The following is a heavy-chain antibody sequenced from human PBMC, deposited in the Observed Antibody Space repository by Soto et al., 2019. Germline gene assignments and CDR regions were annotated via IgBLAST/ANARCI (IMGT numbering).Heavy chain of an antibody. D-gene: IGHD2-15*01. CDR3: ARGRYCLTGRCFPNWFDS. CDR1: GDSISTVDYF. Sequence: SETLSLTCSVSGDSISTVDYFWAWIRQPPGQALEYIGYIYKSATTYYNPSFESRVAVSLDTSKSQFSLNVTSVTAADTAVYFCARGRYCLTGRCFPNWFDSWGQGTLVTVSS. J-gene: IGHJ5*01. V-gene: IGHV4-30-4*01. CDR2: IYKSATT.